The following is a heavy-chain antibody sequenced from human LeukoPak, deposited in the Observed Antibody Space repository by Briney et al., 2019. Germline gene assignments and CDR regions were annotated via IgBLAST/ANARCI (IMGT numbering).Heavy chain of an antibody. CDR2: IYHSGST. Sequence: SETLSLTCAVSGGSISSSNWWSWVRQPPGKGLEWIGSIYHSGSTNYNPSLKSRVTISVDTSKNQFSLKLSSVTAADTAVYYCARGGRGLVVVAATPFDYWGQGTLVTVSS. CDR3: ARGGRGLVVVAATPFDY. J-gene: IGHJ4*02. D-gene: IGHD2-15*01. V-gene: IGHV4-4*02. CDR1: GGSISSSNW.